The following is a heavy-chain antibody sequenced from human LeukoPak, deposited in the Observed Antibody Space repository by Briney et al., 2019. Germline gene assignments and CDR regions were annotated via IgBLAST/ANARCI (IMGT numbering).Heavy chain of an antibody. J-gene: IGHJ4*02. CDR2: ISSSSSYI. D-gene: IGHD2-8*01. CDR3: ATDCTNGVCYDY. Sequence: GGSQRLSCAASGFTFSSYSMNWVRQAPGKGLEWVSSISSSSSYIYYADSVKGRFTISRDNAKNSLYLQMNSLRAEDTAVYYCATDCTNGVCYDYWGQGTLVTVSS. CDR1: GFTFSSYS. V-gene: IGHV3-21*01.